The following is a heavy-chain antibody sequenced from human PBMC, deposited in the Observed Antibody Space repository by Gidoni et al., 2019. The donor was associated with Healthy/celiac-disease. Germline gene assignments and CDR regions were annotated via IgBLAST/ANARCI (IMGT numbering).Heavy chain of an antibody. D-gene: IGHD2-2*03. CDR2: ISYDGSNK. V-gene: IGHV3-30*18. CDR1: GFTFSSYG. J-gene: IGHJ6*02. Sequence: QVQLVESGGGVVQPGRSLRLSCAASGFTFSSYGIHWVRQAPGKGLEWVAVISYDGSNKYYADSVKGRFTISRDNSKNTLYLQMNSLRAEDTAVYYCAKDGYCSSTSCLVYYYYYGMDVWGQGTTVTVSS. CDR3: AKDGYCSSTSCLVYYYYYGMDV.